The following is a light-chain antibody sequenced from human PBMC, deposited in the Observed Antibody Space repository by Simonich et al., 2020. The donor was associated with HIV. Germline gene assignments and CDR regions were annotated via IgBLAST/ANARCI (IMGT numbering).Light chain of an antibody. CDR3: SSYTILRWV. CDR1: SSDVGGYNY. V-gene: IGLV2-14*03. J-gene: IGLJ3*02. CDR2: VVR. Sequence: QSALTQPASVSGSPGQSITISCPGTSSDVGGYNYVSWYQQHPGKAPKLMIYVVRNRPSGVSNRFSGSKSGNTASLTISGLQAEDEADYYCSSYTILRWVFGGGTNLTVL.